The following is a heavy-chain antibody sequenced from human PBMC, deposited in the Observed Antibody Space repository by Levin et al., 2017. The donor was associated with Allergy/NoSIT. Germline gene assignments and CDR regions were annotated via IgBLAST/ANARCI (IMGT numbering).Heavy chain of an antibody. CDR3: AGAGTVTTRGVFDI. V-gene: IGHV4-59*01. Sequence: SETLSLTCTVSGGSISPYYWSWIRQPPGKGLEYIGYIYYSGSTNLNPSLRSRVTILVDTSKNQLSLKLSSVTAADTALYYCAGAGTVTTRGVFDIWGQGTMVTVSS. CDR1: GGSISPYY. D-gene: IGHD4-17*01. CDR2: IYYSGST. J-gene: IGHJ3*02.